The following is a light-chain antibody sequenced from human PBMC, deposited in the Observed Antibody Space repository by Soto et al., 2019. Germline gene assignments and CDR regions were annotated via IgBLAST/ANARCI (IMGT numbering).Light chain of an antibody. CDR1: SSNIGGSN. CDR3: AAWDDSLNGRV. V-gene: IGLV1-44*01. CDR2: TNN. J-gene: IGLJ1*01. Sequence: QSVLTQPPSASGTPVQGVTISCSGSSSNIGGSNVNWYQQLPGTAPNPLIYTNNQRPSGVPARFSGSKSGTSASLAISGLQSADEADYYCAAWDDSLNGRVFGTGTKVTVL.